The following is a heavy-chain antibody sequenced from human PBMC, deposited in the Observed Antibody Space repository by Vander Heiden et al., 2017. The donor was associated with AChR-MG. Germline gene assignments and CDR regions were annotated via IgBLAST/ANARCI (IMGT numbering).Heavy chain of an antibody. J-gene: IGHJ6*02. V-gene: IGHV3-21*01. Sequence: EVQLVESVGGLVKPGGSLRLSCAASGSTFSRYSRNWVRQAPGKGLEWVSSISSSSSYIYYADSVKGRFTISRDNAKNSLYRQMNSLRAEDTAVYYCARGTTYPPAYYYYGMDVWGQGTTVTVSS. CDR2: ISSSSSYI. D-gene: IGHD1-1*01. CDR3: ARGTTYPPAYYYYGMDV. CDR1: GSTFSRYS.